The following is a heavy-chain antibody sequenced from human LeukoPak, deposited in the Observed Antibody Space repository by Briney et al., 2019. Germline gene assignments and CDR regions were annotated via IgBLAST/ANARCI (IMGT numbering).Heavy chain of an antibody. CDR1: GGSFSGYY. J-gene: IGHJ4*02. Sequence: PSGTLSLTCAVYGGSFSGYYWSWIRQPPGKGLEWIGEMNHSGSTNYNPSLKSRVTISVDTSKNQFSLKLSSVTAADTAVYYCAKELPNGFLHCGGDCYSGSYFDYWGQGTLVTVSS. CDR2: MNHSGST. CDR3: AKELPNGFLHCGGDCYSGSYFDY. V-gene: IGHV4-34*01. D-gene: IGHD2-21*02.